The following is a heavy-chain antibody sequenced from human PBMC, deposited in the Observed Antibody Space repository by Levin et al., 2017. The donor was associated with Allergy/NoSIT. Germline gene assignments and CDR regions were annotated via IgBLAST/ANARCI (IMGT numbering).Heavy chain of an antibody. D-gene: IGHD6-13*01. V-gene: IGHV3-23*01. Sequence: RPGGSLRLSCAASGFTFSSYAMSWVRQAPGKGLEWVSAISGSGGSTYYAYSVKGRFTISRDNSKNTLLLQMNSLRAEDTAVYYCAKDRRPNLAAAGIFEYWGQGTLVTVSS. CDR2: ISGSGGST. CDR1: GFTFSSYA. J-gene: IGHJ4*02. CDR3: AKDRRPNLAAAGIFEY.